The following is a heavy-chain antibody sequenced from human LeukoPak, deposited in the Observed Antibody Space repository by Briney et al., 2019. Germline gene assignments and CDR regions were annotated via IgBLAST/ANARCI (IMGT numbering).Heavy chain of an antibody. V-gene: IGHV3-21*01. CDR1: GFTFSSYS. CDR2: ISSSSSSI. J-gene: IGHJ4*02. CDR3: AKDSEDGDYYDSSGYPDW. Sequence: GGSLRLSCAASGFTFSSYSMSWVRQAPGKGLEWVSFISSSSSSIYYADSVKGRFTISRDNAKNSLYLQMNSLRAEDTAVYYCAKDSEDGDYYDSSGYPDWWGQGTLVTVSS. D-gene: IGHD3-22*01.